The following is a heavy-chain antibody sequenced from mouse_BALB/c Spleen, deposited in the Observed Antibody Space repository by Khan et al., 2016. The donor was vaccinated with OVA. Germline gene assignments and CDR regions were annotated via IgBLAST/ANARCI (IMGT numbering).Heavy chain of an antibody. CDR3: ARGGGTAPFAY. CDR2: ISDLAYTI. J-gene: IGHJ3*01. CDR1: GFTFSDYG. V-gene: IGHV5-15*02. Sequence: EVELVEPGGGLVQPGGSRKLSCAASGFTFSDYGMAWVRQAPGKGPEWVAFISDLAYTIYYGDAVTGRFTISRENAQNTLYLEMSSLRSEDTAIYYCARGGGTAPFAYWGLETLVTVSA. D-gene: IGHD1-2*01.